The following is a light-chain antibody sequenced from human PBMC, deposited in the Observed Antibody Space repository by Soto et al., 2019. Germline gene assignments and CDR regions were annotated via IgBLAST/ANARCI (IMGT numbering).Light chain of an antibody. CDR2: ENN. Sequence: QSVLTQPPSVSAAPGQKVTISCSGSSSNIGNNYVSWYQQLPGTAPKLLIYENNKRPSGIPDRFSGSKSGTSATLGITGLRTGDEADYYCGTWDSSLSDVVFGGGTKLTVL. J-gene: IGLJ2*01. CDR1: SSNIGNNY. V-gene: IGLV1-51*02. CDR3: GTWDSSLSDVV.